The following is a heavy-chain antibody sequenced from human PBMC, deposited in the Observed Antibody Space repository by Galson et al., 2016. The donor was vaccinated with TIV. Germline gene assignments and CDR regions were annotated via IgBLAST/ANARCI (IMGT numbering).Heavy chain of an antibody. Sequence: SVKVSCKASGYTFTGYYMHWVRQAPGQGLEWMGWINPDSGNTNYSQKFQGRVTMTRDTSINTAYMELSNLTSDETAVYYCARDPSPVTTSPFDIWGQGTMVTVSS. CDR3: ARDPSPVTTSPFDI. J-gene: IGHJ3*02. D-gene: IGHD4-17*01. CDR2: INPDSGNT. V-gene: IGHV1-2*02. CDR1: GYTFTGYY.